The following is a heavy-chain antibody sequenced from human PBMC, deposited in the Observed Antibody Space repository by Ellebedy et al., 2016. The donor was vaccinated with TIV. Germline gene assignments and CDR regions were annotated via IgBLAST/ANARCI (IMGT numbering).Heavy chain of an antibody. V-gene: IGHV4-61*01. CDR2: SYYIGTT. Sequence: GSLRLSCTVSGGSVSSGSHYWNWIRQPPGKGLEWIGYSYYIGTTNYNPSLKSRVTISEDTSKNQFSRRLRSVTAADTAVYYCAGGSYTPYGMDVWGRGTTVIVSS. CDR1: GGSVSSGSHY. CDR3: AGGSYTPYGMDV. D-gene: IGHD1-26*01. J-gene: IGHJ6*02.